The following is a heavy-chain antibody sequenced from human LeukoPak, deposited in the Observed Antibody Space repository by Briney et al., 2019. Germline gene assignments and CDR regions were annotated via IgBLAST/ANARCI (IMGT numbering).Heavy chain of an antibody. CDR1: GYTFTSNG. CDR2: ISAYSGST. D-gene: IGHD1-1*01. Sequence: GASLKLSCKASGYTFTSNGISWLRQAPGQGLEWLGWISAYSGSTYYAQYLQSRLTMTTDTSKNTFYLELTSLSADDTAVYYCWRDFRYNWNVFDCWGEGTLVTVS. CDR3: WRDFRYNWNVFDC. V-gene: IGHV1-18*01. J-gene: IGHJ4*02.